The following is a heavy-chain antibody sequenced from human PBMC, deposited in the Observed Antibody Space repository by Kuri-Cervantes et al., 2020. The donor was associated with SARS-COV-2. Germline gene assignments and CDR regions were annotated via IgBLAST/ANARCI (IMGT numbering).Heavy chain of an antibody. CDR3: ARWYYYYYYMDV. J-gene: IGHJ6*03. CDR1: GGSISSYY. CDR2: IYTSGST. Sequence: GSLRLSCTVSGGSISSYYWSWIRQPAGKGLEWIGRIYTSGSTNYNPSLKSRVTMSVDTSKNQFSLKLSSVTAADTAVYYCARWYYYYYYMDVWGKGTTVTVSS. V-gene: IGHV4-4*07.